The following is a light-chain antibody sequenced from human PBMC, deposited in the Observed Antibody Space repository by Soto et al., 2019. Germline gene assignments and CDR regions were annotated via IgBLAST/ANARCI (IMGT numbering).Light chain of an antibody. Sequence: DIQMTQSPSTLSASVGDRVTITCRASQSTSSYLAWYQQKPGKAPKLLIYQASSLENGVPSRFSGSGSGTEFILTISSLKPDYFATYYCQQYSSNSTFGQGTKVDIK. J-gene: IGKJ1*01. CDR1: QSTSSY. CDR3: QQYSSNST. V-gene: IGKV1-5*03. CDR2: QAS.